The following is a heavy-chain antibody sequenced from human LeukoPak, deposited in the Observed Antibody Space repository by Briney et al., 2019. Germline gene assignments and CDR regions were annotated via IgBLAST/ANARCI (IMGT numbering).Heavy chain of an antibody. CDR1: GFTFNSNN. CDR2: MSSDSYI. V-gene: IGHV3-21*01. CDR3: ARNYYYYYMDV. J-gene: IGHJ6*03. Sequence: GGSLRLSCAASGFTFNSNNMNWVRQAPGKGLEWVSSMSSDSYIYYADSVKGRFTISRDNAKNSLYLQMNSLRAEDTAVYYCARNYYYYYMDVWGKGTTVTVSS.